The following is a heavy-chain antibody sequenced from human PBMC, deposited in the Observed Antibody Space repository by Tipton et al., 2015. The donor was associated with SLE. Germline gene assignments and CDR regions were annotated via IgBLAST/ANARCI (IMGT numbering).Heavy chain of an antibody. Sequence: TLSLTCTVSGGSISSYYWSWIRQPPGKGLEWIGYIYYSGSTNYNSSLKSRVTISVGTSKNQFSLKLSSVTAADTAVYYCATRGGSFGAGFDYWGQGTLVTVSS. J-gene: IGHJ4*02. CDR3: ATRGGSFGAGFDY. CDR2: IYYSGST. V-gene: IGHV4-59*01. CDR1: GGSISSYY. D-gene: IGHD3-16*01.